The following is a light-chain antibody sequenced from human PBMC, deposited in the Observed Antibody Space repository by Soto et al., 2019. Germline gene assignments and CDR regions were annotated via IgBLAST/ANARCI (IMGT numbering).Light chain of an antibody. Sequence: QSALTQPASVSGSPGQSITIACTGTSSDIGSYKYVSWYQHHPGKVPQLLIYEVSNRPSGVSSRFSASKSGNTASLTISGLQAEDEADYYCSSYSSGNTLGVFGGGTQLTVL. V-gene: IGLV2-14*01. CDR3: SSYSSGNTLGV. J-gene: IGLJ3*02. CDR1: SSDIGSYKY. CDR2: EVS.